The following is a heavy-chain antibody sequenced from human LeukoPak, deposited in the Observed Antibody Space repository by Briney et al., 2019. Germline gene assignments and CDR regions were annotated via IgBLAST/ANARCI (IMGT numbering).Heavy chain of an antibody. Sequence: PSETLSLSKTLAGGSMTSYYWRWIRQPAWRGLEWIGGIHTSGNTDYNPSLKSRVTMSVDTSKNQFSLKLSSVTAADTAVYYCAREGSMTARPFVSIDYWGQGTLVTISS. V-gene: IGHV4-4*07. CDR3: AREGSMTARPFVSIDY. CDR1: GGSMTSYY. D-gene: IGHD6-6*01. J-gene: IGHJ4*02. CDR2: IHTSGNT.